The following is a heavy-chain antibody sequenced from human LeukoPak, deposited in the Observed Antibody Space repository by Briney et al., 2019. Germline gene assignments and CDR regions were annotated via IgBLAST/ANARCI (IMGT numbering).Heavy chain of an antibody. CDR2: INPSGGSR. CDR3: ARVPRS. Sequence: ASVKVSCKASGYTFSTNYMHGARQAPGQGGEGMGKINPSGGSRNSAQKFQGRLTMTMDTDTRTGYMALSTLSSEDTAVYYSARVPRSWGQGTLLTVSS. CDR1: GYTFSTNY. J-gene: IGHJ5*02. V-gene: IGHV1-46*01.